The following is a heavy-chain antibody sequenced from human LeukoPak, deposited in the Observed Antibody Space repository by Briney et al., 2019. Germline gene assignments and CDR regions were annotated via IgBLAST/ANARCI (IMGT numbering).Heavy chain of an antibody. CDR2: IKHNGDEL. V-gene: IGHV3-7*01. J-gene: IGHJ4*02. Sequence: PGGSLRLSCAASGFTFSSYWMTWVRQALGKGVEWVANIKHNGDELNYVDSVEDRFTISRDNAKNSLYLHMTSLRAEDTAVYYCARELRTLDSWGQGTLVTVSS. CDR1: GFTFSSYW. CDR3: ARELRTLDS. D-gene: IGHD3-16*01.